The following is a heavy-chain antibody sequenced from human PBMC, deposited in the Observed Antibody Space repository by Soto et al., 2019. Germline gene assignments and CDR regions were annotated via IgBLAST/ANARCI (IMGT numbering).Heavy chain of an antibody. D-gene: IGHD2-15*01. V-gene: IGHV3-23*01. CDR1: GFTFGIYA. Sequence: EVQLLESGGGLVQPGGSLRLSCAASGFTFGIYAMGWVRQAPGKGLEWVSSINGGGTSTYYADSVKGRFTVYRDNSKNSTFLQSDSVRAEDTAVFYCAILDSVEVDYYYYPAMDVWGQGTTVTVSS. CDR2: INGGGTST. J-gene: IGHJ6*02. CDR3: AILDSVEVDYYYYPAMDV.